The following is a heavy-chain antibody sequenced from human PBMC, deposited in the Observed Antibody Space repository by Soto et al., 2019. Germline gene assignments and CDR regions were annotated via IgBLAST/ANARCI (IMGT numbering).Heavy chain of an antibody. CDR3: ARGGITMVRGVIGWFDP. J-gene: IGHJ5*02. Sequence: NPSETLSLTCTVSGGSISSSTYYWGWMRQPPGKGLEWIASFFIGGNTYYNPSLKSRVTISVDTSKNQFSLKLSSVTAADTAVYYCARGGITMVRGVIGWFDPWGQGTLVTVSS. CDR2: FFIGGNT. V-gene: IGHV4-39*07. D-gene: IGHD3-10*01. CDR1: GGSISSSTYY.